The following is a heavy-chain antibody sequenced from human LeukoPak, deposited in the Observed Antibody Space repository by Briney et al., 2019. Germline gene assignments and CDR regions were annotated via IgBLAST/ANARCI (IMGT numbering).Heavy chain of an antibody. CDR2: VSSDGQSD. CDR3: AKSTYYYGSGTFYSVGPFDS. Sequence: PGASLRLSCVASGFIFRAYALHWVRQAPGQGLDWVAVVSSDGQSDFYSDSVRGRFTISRDNSRDTLYLQMDGLRAADTGLYFCAKSTYYYGSGTFYSVGPFDSWGQGTLVTVSS. V-gene: IGHV3-30*01. D-gene: IGHD3-10*01. J-gene: IGHJ4*02. CDR1: GFIFRAYA.